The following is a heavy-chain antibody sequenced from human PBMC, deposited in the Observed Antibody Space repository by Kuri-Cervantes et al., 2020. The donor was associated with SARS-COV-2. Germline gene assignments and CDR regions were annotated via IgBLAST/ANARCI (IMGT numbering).Heavy chain of an antibody. CDR2: IIPIFGTA. J-gene: IGHJ4*02. Sequence: SVKVSCKASGGTFSSYAISWVRQAPGQGLEWMGGIIPIFGTANYAQKFQGRVTITADKSTSTAYMELSSLRSEDTAVYYCARGGEMATITPTFDYWGQGTLVIVSS. CDR1: GGTFSSYA. V-gene: IGHV1-69*06. CDR3: ARGGEMATITPTFDY. D-gene: IGHD5-24*01.